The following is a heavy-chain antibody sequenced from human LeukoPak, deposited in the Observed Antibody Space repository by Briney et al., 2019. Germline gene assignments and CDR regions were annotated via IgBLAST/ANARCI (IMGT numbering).Heavy chain of an antibody. D-gene: IGHD4/OR15-4a*01. V-gene: IGHV1-3*01. CDR3: ARGLTTDH. CDR1: GYTLTGYT. CDR2: SNAGNGDT. Sequence: EASVKVSCKASGYTLTGYTIHWVRQAPGQRLEWLGWSNAGNGDTEYSQKLQGRVTMTTDTSTSTAYMELRSLRSDDTAVYYCARGLTTDHWGQGTLVTVSS. J-gene: IGHJ4*02.